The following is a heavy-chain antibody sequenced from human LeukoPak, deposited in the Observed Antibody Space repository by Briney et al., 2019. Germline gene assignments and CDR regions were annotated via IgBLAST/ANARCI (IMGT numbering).Heavy chain of an antibody. CDR2: INPNSGGT. CDR3: ARDWEGGSSWYWYYFDY. D-gene: IGHD6-13*01. CDR1: GYTFTGYY. V-gene: IGHV1-2*02. Sequence: ASVKVSCKASGYTFTGYYMHWLRQAPGQGLEWMGWINPNSGGTNYAQKFQGRVTMTRDTSISTAYMELSRLRSDDTAVYYCARDWEGGSSWYWYYFDYWGQGTLVTVSS. J-gene: IGHJ4*02.